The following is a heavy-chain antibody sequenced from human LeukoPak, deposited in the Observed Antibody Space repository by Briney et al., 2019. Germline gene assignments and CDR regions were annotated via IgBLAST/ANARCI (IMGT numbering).Heavy chain of an antibody. V-gene: IGHV1-46*01. Sequence: ASVKVSCKASGYTFTSYYMHWVRQAPGQGLEGMGIINTSGGSTSYAQKFQGRVTMTRDTSTSTVYMELSSLRSEDTAVYYCSRTVATIKPYYYTDVEGKGPTVIV. J-gene: IGHJ6*03. CDR1: GYTFTSYY. CDR3: SRTVATIKPYYYTDV. CDR2: INTSGGST. D-gene: IGHD5-24*01.